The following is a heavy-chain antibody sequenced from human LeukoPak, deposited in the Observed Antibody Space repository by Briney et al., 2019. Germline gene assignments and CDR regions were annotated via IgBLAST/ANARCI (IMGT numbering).Heavy chain of an antibody. D-gene: IGHD3-22*01. CDR2: IYTSGST. CDR1: DGSISSYY. J-gene: IGHJ4*02. Sequence: SETLSLTCTVSDGSISSYYCSWIRQPAGKGLEWIGRIYTSGSTNYNPSLKSRVTMSVDTSKNQFSLKLSSVTAADTAVYYCARGARVSVITRGHFDHWGQGTLVTVSS. V-gene: IGHV4-4*07. CDR3: ARGARVSVITRGHFDH.